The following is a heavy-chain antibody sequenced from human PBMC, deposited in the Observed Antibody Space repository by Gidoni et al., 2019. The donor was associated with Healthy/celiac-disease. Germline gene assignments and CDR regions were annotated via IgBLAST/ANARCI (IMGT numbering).Heavy chain of an antibody. J-gene: IGHJ6*02. CDR3: ARESGCSGGSCYSDYYYGMDV. Sequence: EVQLVESGGGLVKPGGSLRLSCAASGFTFSSYSMNWVRQAPGKGLEWVSSISSSSSYIYYADSVKGRFTISRDNAKNSLYLQMNSLRAEDTAVYYCARESGCSGGSCYSDYYYGMDVWGQGTTVTVSS. CDR1: GFTFSSYS. V-gene: IGHV3-21*01. D-gene: IGHD2-15*01. CDR2: ISSSSSYI.